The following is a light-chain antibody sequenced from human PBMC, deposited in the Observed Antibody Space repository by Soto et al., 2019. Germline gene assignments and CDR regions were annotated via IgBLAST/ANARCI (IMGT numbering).Light chain of an antibody. Sequence: QSVLTQPASVSGSPGQSITISCTGTSSDVGGYNYVSWYQQHPGKAPKLMIYDVSNRPSGVSNRFSGSKSGNTASLTISELQAVDEADYYCSSYTSSSTPHYVFGSGTRVTVL. J-gene: IGLJ1*01. CDR1: SSDVGGYNY. CDR2: DVS. CDR3: SSYTSSSTPHYV. V-gene: IGLV2-14*01.